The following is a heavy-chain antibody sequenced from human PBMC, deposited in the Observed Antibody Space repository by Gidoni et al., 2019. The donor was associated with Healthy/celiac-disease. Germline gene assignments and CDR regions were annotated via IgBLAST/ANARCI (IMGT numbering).Heavy chain of an antibody. CDR2: IYHSGST. CDR3: ARLIGAAAGGY. Sequence: QVQLQESGPGLVKPSEPLSLTCAVSGYSISSGYYWGWIRQPPGKGLEWIGSIYHSGSTYYNPSLKSRVTISVDTSKNQFSLKLSSVTAADTAVYYCARLIGAAAGGYWGQGTLVTVSS. CDR1: GYSISSGYY. D-gene: IGHD6-13*01. J-gene: IGHJ4*02. V-gene: IGHV4-38-2*01.